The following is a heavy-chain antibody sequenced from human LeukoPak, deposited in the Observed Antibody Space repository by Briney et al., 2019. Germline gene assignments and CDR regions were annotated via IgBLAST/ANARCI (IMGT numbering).Heavy chain of an antibody. D-gene: IGHD4-17*01. CDR1: GDSISSHY. CDR2: VYHTGST. V-gene: IGHV4-59*11. Sequence: SETLSLTCNVSGDSISSHYWSWIRRPPGKGLEWIGFVYHTGSTNYNPSLKSRVTISVDTSKNQFSLKMRSVTAADTAVYYCAAKVTTRWYFDLWGRGTLVTVSS. J-gene: IGHJ2*01. CDR3: AAKVTTRWYFDL.